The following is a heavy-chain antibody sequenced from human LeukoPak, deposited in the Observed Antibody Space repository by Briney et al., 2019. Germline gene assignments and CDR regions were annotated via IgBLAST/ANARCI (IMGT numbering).Heavy chain of an antibody. Sequence: PGGSLRLSCAASGFTVSSNYMSWVRQAPGKGLEWVSVIYSGGSTYYADSVKGRFTISRDNSKNTLYLQMNSLRAEDTAAYYCARVLYSSSWAPFDYWGQGTLVTVSS. CDR2: IYSGGST. D-gene: IGHD6-13*01. V-gene: IGHV3-53*01. CDR3: ARVLYSSSWAPFDY. J-gene: IGHJ4*02. CDR1: GFTVSSNY.